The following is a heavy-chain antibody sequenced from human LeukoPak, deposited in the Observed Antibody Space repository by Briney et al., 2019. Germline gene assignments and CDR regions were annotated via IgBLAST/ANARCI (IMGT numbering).Heavy chain of an antibody. Sequence: SETLSLTCTFSGDSISNSDYYWGWIRQPPGKGLEWIGSIYYSGSIYYNPSLKSRVTISVDTSKNQVSLKLNSVTAADTAVYYCARDNSVGETAWWFDPWGQGTLVTVSS. V-gene: IGHV4-39*07. D-gene: IGHD1-26*01. CDR1: GDSISNSDYY. J-gene: IGHJ5*02. CDR2: IYYSGSI. CDR3: ARDNSVGETAWWFDP.